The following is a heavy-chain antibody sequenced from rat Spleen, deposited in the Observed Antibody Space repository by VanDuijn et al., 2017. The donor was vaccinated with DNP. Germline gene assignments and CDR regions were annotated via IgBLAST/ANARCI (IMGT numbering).Heavy chain of an antibody. Sequence: EVLLVESGGGLMQPGGSLKLSCAASGFTFNNYDMAWVRQSPTKGLEWVAYISYDGRSNYRGDSVKGRFTISRDNAKSTLYLQMNSLRSEDMATYYCARHVLPLRVWDYWGQGVMVTVSS. CDR1: GFTFNNYD. V-gene: IGHV5-22*01. CDR2: ISYDGRSN. D-gene: IGHD1-4*01. CDR3: ARHVLPLRVWDY. J-gene: IGHJ2*01.